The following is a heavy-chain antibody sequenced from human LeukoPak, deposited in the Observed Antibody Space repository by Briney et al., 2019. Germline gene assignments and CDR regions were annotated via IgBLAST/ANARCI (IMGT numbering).Heavy chain of an antibody. CDR1: GFTFSSYS. Sequence: GGSLRLSCAASGFTFSSYSMNWVRQAPGKGLEWVSAISSSGRYMYYADSVKGRFTISRDNANNSLYLQMNSLRAEDTAVYYCVKYTKAYCGGDCRFDYWGQGTLVTVSS. J-gene: IGHJ4*02. CDR3: VKYTKAYCGGDCRFDY. D-gene: IGHD2-21*01. CDR2: ISSSGRYM. V-gene: IGHV3-21*04.